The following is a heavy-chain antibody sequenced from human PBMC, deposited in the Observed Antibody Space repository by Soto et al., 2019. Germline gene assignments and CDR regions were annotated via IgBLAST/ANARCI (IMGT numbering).Heavy chain of an antibody. CDR3: ARLRIATNNYKWFDP. J-gene: IGHJ5*01. V-gene: IGHV4-31*03. D-gene: IGHD2-21*01. CDR2: IYVTGAV. Sequence: SETLSLTCSVSGAALNSGNYYWSWIRQVPGKGLEWIGHIYVTGAVDYNPSLRDRITISQDTSERQFSLNLRLVTAPDTAVYYCARLRIATNNYKWFDPWGQGTLVTVSS. CDR1: GAALNSGNYY.